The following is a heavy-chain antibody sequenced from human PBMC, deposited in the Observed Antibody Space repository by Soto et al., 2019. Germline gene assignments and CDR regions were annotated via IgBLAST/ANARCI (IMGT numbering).Heavy chain of an antibody. CDR1: GGSISSSSYY. V-gene: IGHV4-39*01. J-gene: IGHJ4*02. Sequence: SETLSLTCTVSGGSISSSSYYWGWIRQPPGKGLEWIGSIYYSGSTSYNPSLKVRVTISVATSKNQFSLKLSSVTAADTAVYYCARLSYGGNSIPYWGQGTLVTVSS. CDR2: IYYSGST. D-gene: IGHD2-21*02. CDR3: ARLSYGGNSIPY.